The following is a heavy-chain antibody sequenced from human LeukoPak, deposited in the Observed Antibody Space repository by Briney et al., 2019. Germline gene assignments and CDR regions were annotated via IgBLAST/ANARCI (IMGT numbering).Heavy chain of an antibody. J-gene: IGHJ3*02. D-gene: IGHD3-3*01. CDR2: IYTSGST. CDR3: ARDADFWSGWYAFDI. V-gene: IGHV4-4*07. CDR1: GGSISSYY. Sequence: SETLSLTCTVSGGSISSYYWSWIRQPAGKGLEWIGRIYTSGSTNYNPSLQSRVTMSVDTSKNQFSLKLSSVTAADTAVYYCARDADFWSGWYAFDIWGQGTMVTVSS.